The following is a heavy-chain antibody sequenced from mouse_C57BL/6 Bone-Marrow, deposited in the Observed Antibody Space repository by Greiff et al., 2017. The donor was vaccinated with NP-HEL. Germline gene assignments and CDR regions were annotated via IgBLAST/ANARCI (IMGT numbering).Heavy chain of an antibody. Sequence: VTLKVSGPGILQSSQTLRLTCSFSGFSLSTSGMGVSWIRQPSGKGLEWLAHIYWDDDKRYNPSLKSRLTISKDTSRNQVFLKSTSVDTADTATYYCARRADGSGVFAYWGQGTLVTVSA. CDR1: GFSLSTSGMG. D-gene: IGHD2-3*01. CDR3: ARRADGSGVFAY. V-gene: IGHV8-12*01. J-gene: IGHJ3*01. CDR2: IYWDDDK.